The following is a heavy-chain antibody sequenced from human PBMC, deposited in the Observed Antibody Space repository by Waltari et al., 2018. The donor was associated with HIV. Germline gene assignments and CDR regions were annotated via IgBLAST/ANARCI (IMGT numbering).Heavy chain of an antibody. CDR1: GYSISSGYY. V-gene: IGHV4-38-2*02. Sequence: QVQLQESGPGLVQPSETLSLTCAVSGYSISSGYYWGWIRQPPGKGLEWIGSIYHGGSTYYNPSLKRRVTISVDTSKNQFSLKRSSVTAADTAVYYCARDRGSGSYGVDYWGQGTLVTVSS. D-gene: IGHD1-26*01. J-gene: IGHJ4*02. CDR3: ARDRGSGSYGVDY. CDR2: IYHGGST.